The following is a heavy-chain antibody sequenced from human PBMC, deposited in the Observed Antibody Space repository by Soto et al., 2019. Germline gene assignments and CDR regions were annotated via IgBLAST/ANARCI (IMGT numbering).Heavy chain of an antibody. V-gene: IGHV4-4*07. CDR3: ARLVTFGGVIVEYYFYY. Sequence: QVQLQESGPGLVKPSETLSLTCTVSGGSISSYYWSWIRQPAGKGLEWIGRIYTSGSTNYNPSLKSRVTMSVDTSKNQFSLKLSSVTAADTAVYYCARLVTFGGVIVEYYFYYWGQGTLVTVSS. D-gene: IGHD3-16*02. CDR2: IYTSGST. CDR1: GGSISSYY. J-gene: IGHJ4*02.